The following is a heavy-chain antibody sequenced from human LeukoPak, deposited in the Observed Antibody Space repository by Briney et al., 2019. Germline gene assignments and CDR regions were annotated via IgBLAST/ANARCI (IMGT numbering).Heavy chain of an antibody. CDR3: ANSGSYGSGSSYFDY. CDR1: GFTFSSYA. V-gene: IGHV3-30*04. Sequence: GGSLRLSCAASGFTFSSYAMHWVRQAPGKGLEWVAVISYDGSNKYYADSVKGRFTISRDNSKNTLYLQMNSLRAEDTAVYYCANSGSYGSGSSYFDYWGQGTLVTVSS. D-gene: IGHD3-10*01. J-gene: IGHJ4*02. CDR2: ISYDGSNK.